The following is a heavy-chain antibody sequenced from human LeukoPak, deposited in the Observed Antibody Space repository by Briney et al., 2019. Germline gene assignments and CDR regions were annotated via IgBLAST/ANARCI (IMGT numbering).Heavy chain of an antibody. D-gene: IGHD6-13*01. J-gene: IGHJ4*02. CDR1: GFTFDDCA. Sequence: GGSLRLSCAASGFTFDDCAMQWVGQAPGQGLEGVSGISWDSGSIGYADSVKGRFTISRDNAKNSLYLQMNSLRAEDTALYYCAKDQGGYIAAAAFDYWGQGTLVTVSS. CDR3: AKDQGGYIAAAAFDY. CDR2: ISWDSGSI. V-gene: IGHV3-9*01.